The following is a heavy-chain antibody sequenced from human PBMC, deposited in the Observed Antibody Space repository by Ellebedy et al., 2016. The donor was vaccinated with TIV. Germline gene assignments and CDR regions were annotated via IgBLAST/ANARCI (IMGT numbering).Heavy chain of an antibody. CDR3: VREDSEAALHV. J-gene: IGHJ3*01. CDR2: ISSRGDTV. Sequence: GESLKISCAASGFSFSDYYFNWVRQAPGKGLEWIACISSRGDTVYHADSLQGRFIISRDNAKNTVFLHMNSLRVDDTAVYYCVREDSEAALHVWGQGTKVNVSS. CDR1: GFSFSDYY. D-gene: IGHD3/OR15-3a*01. V-gene: IGHV3-11*01.